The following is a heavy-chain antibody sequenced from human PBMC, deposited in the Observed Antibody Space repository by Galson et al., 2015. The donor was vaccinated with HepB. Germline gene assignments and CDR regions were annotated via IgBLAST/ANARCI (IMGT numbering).Heavy chain of an antibody. CDR3: AREGVTAIVGDAFDI. V-gene: IGHV3-7*01. J-gene: IGHJ3*02. CDR1: GFTFSSYW. D-gene: IGHD2-21*02. CDR2: IKQDGSEK. Sequence: SLRLSCAASGFTFSSYWMSWVRQAPGKGLEWVANIKQDGSEKYYVDSVKGRFTISRDNAKNSLYLQMNSLRVEDTAVYYCAREGVTAIVGDAFDIWGQGTMVTVSS.